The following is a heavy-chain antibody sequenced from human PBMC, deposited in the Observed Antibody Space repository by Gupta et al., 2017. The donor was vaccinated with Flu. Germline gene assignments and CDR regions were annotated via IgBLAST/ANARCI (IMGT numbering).Heavy chain of an antibody. CDR1: GDSIKSGTYY. V-gene: IGHV4-61*02. CDR2: LYTSGVT. CDR3: AREVATVTPDYYFDS. Sequence: QVQLQESGPGLVKPSQTLSLTCTVSGDSIKSGTYYWTWIRQPAGKGLEWIGRLYTSGVTNYNPSRKSRVSISGDTSKNQFSLRLTSVTAADTATYFCAREVATVTPDYYFDSWGQGIPVTVSS. D-gene: IGHD5-12*01. J-gene: IGHJ4*02.